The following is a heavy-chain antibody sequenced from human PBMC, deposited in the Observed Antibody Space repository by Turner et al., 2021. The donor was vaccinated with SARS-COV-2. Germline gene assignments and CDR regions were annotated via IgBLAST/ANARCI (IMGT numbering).Heavy chain of an antibody. Sequence: QLQLQESGPGLVRPSETLSLTCTVSGDSISSSNYYWGWIRQPPGKGLEWIASISYSGTTYYNPSLRSRVTISVDTSRNQFSLKLSSVTAADTGIYYCARHRPNSSGWYYYGMDVWGQGTTVTVSS. CDR1: GDSISSSNYY. J-gene: IGHJ6*02. D-gene: IGHD6-19*01. V-gene: IGHV4-39*01. CDR2: ISYSGTT. CDR3: ARHRPNSSGWYYYGMDV.